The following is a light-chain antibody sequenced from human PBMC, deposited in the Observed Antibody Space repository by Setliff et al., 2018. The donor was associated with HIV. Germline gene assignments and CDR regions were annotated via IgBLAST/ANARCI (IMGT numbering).Light chain of an antibody. CDR2: DVT. CDR1: SSDVGTYNF. Sequence: QSALAQPRSVSGSPGQSVTISCSGFSSDVGTYNFVSWYQQHPGKAPKLMIYDVTKRPSGVPDRVSGSKSANTASLTISGLQAEDEADDYCCSSAGTYTYVFGTGTKVTVL. V-gene: IGLV2-11*01. J-gene: IGLJ1*01. CDR3: CSSAGTYTYV.